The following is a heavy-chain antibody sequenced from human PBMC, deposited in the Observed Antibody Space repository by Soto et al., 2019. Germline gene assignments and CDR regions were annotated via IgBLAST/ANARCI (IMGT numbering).Heavy chain of an antibody. CDR2: INAGNGNT. V-gene: IGHV1-3*01. D-gene: IGHD3-10*01. CDR1: GYTFTSYA. CDR3: ARSAIIMVRAHWFDP. Sequence: GASVKVSCKASGYTFTSYAMHWVRQAPGQRLEWMGWINAGNGNTNYAQKLQGRVTMTTDTSTSTAYMELRSLRSDDTAVYYCARSAIIMVRAHWFDPWGQGTLVTVSS. J-gene: IGHJ5*02.